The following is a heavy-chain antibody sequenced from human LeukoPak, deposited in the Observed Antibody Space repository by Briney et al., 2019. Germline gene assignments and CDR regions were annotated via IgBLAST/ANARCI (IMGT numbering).Heavy chain of an antibody. CDR3: AGVGSGSYLNYYYYMDV. J-gene: IGHJ6*03. CDR2: IYTSGST. D-gene: IGHD1-26*01. V-gene: IGHV4-4*07. CDR1: GGSISSYY. Sequence: SETLSLTCTVSGGSISSYYWSWIRQPAGKGLEWIGRIYTSGSTNYNPSLKSRVTVSVDTSKNQFSLKLSAVTAADTAVYYCAGVGSGSYLNYYYYMDVWGKGTTVTVSS.